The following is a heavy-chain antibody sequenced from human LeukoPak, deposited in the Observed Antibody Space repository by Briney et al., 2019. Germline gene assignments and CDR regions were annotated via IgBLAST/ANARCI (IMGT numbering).Heavy chain of an antibody. D-gene: IGHD3-16*01. Sequence: GESPKISCKGSGYSFTNFWIGWVRQMPGKGLEWMGVISPGDSGIRYSPSFQGQVTISVDKSISTAYLQWSSLKASDSAMYYCAAGGASAPWGQGTLVTVSS. CDR1: GYSFTNFW. CDR2: ISPGDSGI. V-gene: IGHV5-51*01. CDR3: AAGGASAP. J-gene: IGHJ5*02.